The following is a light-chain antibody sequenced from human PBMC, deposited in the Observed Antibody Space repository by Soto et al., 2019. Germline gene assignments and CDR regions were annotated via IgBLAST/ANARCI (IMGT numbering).Light chain of an antibody. CDR2: GNS. J-gene: IGLJ3*02. CDR3: QSYDSSLSGWV. V-gene: IGLV1-40*01. CDR1: SSNIGAGYD. Sequence: QSVLTQLPSVSGAPGQRVTISCTGSSSNIGAGYDVHWYQQLPGTAPKLLISGNSNRPSGVPDRFSGSKSGTSASLAITGLQAEDEADYYCQSYDSSLSGWVFGGGTQLTVL.